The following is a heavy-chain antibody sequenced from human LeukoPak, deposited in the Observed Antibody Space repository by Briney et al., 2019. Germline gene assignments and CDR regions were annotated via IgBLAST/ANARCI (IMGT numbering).Heavy chain of an antibody. CDR3: ARAVAVDSSGFDY. CDR1: GDTFSTYG. V-gene: IGHV1-2*04. Sequence: ASVKVSCKVSGDTFSTYGISWVRQAPGQGLEWMGRIIPTLDTVKSAQKFQGWVTMTRDTSISTAYMELSRLGSDDTAVYYCARAVAVDSSGFDYWGQGTLVTVSS. CDR2: IIPTLDTV. J-gene: IGHJ4*02. D-gene: IGHD3-22*01.